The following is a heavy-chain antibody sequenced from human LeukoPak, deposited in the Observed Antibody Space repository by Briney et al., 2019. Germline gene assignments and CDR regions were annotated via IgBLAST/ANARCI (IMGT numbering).Heavy chain of an antibody. CDR2: IYGGGTT. CDR1: GFTVSDTF. D-gene: IGHD3-3*01. J-gene: IGHJ5*02. CDR3: ARDRSGDDDFWSGYYTNYFDP. Sequence: GGSLRLSCAASGFTVSDTFMSWVRQAPGKGLEWVSVIYGGGTTSHADSVRGRFSISRDNSKNTLYLQMNSLRVEDTAVYYCARDRSGDDDFWSGYYTNYFDPWGQGTLVTVSS. V-gene: IGHV3-66*01.